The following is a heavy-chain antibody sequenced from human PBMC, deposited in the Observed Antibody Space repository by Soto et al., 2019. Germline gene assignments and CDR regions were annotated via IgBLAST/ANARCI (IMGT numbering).Heavy chain of an antibody. CDR2: ISRSSGTI. CDR1: GFSFNDYS. V-gene: IGHV3-48*01. Sequence: EVQLVESGGGLVQPGGSLRLSCAASGFSFNDYSMNWVRQAPGKGLEWVSYISRSSGTIYYADSVKGRFTISRDNAKNSLNLQMNSLRAEDTAVYYCARQRRMDVWGQGTTVTVSS. CDR3: ARQRRMDV. J-gene: IGHJ6*02.